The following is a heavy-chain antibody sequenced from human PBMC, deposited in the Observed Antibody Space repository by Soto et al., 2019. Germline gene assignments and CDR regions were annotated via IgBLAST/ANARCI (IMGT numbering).Heavy chain of an antibody. J-gene: IGHJ4*02. Sequence: GSLRLSCAASGFTFSSYAMSWVRQAPGKGLEWVSAISGSGGSTYYADSVKGRFTISRDSSKNTLYLQMNSLRAEDTAVYYCAKDIVGYYNFRSDSYYFVFCDQGTLGTVSS. V-gene: IGHV3-23*01. CDR1: GFTFSSYA. CDR2: ISGSGGST. CDR3: AKDIVGYYNFRSDSYYFVF. D-gene: IGHD3-3*01.